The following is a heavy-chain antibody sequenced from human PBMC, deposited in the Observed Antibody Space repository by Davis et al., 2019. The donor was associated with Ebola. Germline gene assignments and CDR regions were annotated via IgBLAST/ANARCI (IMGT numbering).Heavy chain of an antibody. D-gene: IGHD5-18*01. CDR2: ISYDGSNK. V-gene: IGHV3-30*18. CDR3: AKGLDTAMVHGMDV. CDR1: GFTFSSYG. Sequence: SCAASGFTFSSYGMHWVRQAPGKGLEWVAVISYDGSNKYYAESVKGRFTMSRDTSKNTLYLQMNSLRGDDTAVYYCAKGLDTAMVHGMDVWGQGTTVTVSS. J-gene: IGHJ6*02.